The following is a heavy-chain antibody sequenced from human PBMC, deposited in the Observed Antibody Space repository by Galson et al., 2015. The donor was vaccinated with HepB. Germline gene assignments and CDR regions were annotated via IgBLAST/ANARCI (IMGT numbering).Heavy chain of an antibody. CDR2: INSDGSST. CDR3: ARDYGGRLRQLDC. CDR1: GFTFSSYW. J-gene: IGHJ4*02. D-gene: IGHD4-23*01. V-gene: IGHV3-74*01. Sequence: SLRLSCAASGFTFSSYWMHWVRQAPGKGLVWVSRINSDGSSTSYADSVKGRFTISRDNAKNTLYLQMNSLRAEDTAVYYCARDYGGRLRQLDCWGQGTLVTVSS.